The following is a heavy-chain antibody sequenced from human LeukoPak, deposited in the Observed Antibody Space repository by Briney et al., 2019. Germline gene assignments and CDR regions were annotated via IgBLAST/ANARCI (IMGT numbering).Heavy chain of an antibody. CDR3: ARRSYYYDSSGYYNDAFDI. J-gene: IGHJ3*02. CDR2: INHSGST. V-gene: IGHV4-34*01. Sequence: SETLSLTCAVYGGSFSGYYWSWIRQPPGKGLEWIGEINHSGSTNYNPSLKSRVTISVDTSKNQFSLKLSSVTAADTAVYYCARRSYYYDSSGYYNDAFDIWGQGTMVTVSS. D-gene: IGHD3-22*01. CDR1: GGSFSGYY.